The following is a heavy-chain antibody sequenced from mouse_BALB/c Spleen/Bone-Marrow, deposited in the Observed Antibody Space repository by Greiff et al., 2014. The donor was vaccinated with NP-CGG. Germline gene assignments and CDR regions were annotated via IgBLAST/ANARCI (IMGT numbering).Heavy chain of an antibody. CDR2: ILPGSGTT. D-gene: IGHD2-4*01. J-gene: IGHJ3*01. V-gene: IGHV1-9*01. CDR3: ARLITTGGFAY. CDR1: GYTFSTYW. Sequence: VQLQQSGAELIKPGASVKISCKATGYTFSTYWIEWVRQRPGHGLEWIGEILPGSGTTNYNEKFKGKATFTADTSSNTAYMQLSSLTSEDSAVYYCARLITTGGFAYWGQGTLVTVSA.